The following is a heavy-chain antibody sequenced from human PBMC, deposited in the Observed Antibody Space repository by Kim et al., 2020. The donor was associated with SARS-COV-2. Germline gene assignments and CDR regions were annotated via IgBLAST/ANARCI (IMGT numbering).Heavy chain of an antibody. V-gene: IGHV3-30*18. J-gene: IGHJ4*02. CDR1: RFTFSSYG. CDR3: AKDEFRTVRGVIGY. D-gene: IGHD3-10*01. Sequence: GGSLRLSCAASRFTFSSYGMHWVRLAPGKGLEWVAVISYDGNNKYYADSVKGRFTISRDNSKNTLYLQMNSLRTEDTAVYYCAKDEFRTVRGVIGYWGQGTLVTVSS. CDR2: ISYDGNNK.